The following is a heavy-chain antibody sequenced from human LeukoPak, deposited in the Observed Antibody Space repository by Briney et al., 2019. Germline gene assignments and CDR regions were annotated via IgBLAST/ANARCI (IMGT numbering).Heavy chain of an antibody. CDR1: GGSISSSSYY. D-gene: IGHD3-10*01. Sequence: PSETLSLTCTVSGGSISSSSYYWGWIRQPPGKGLEWIGSIYYSGSTYYNPSLKSRVTISVDTSKNQFSLKLSSVTAADTAVYYCARDVRNYYGSGSPGQGLWGQGTMVTVSS. V-gene: IGHV4-39*07. J-gene: IGHJ3*01. CDR2: IYYSGST. CDR3: ARDVRNYYGSGSPGQGL.